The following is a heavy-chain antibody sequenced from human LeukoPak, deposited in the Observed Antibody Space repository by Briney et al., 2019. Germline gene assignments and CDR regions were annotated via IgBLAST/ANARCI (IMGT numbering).Heavy chain of an antibody. CDR1: GGSISSYY. D-gene: IGHD1-26*01. J-gene: IGHJ4*02. V-gene: IGHV4-4*09. CDR3: ARLGSYHDF. CDR2: IYTSGSA. Sequence: SETLSLTCTVSGGSISSYYWSWIRQPPGKGLEWIGYIYTSGSANYNPSLKSRVTISVDTSKNQFSLKLSSVTAADTAVYFCARLGSYHDFWGQGALVTVYS.